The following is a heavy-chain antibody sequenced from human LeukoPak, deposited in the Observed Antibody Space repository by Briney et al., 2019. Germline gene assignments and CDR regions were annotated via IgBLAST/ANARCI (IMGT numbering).Heavy chain of an antibody. Sequence: GGSLRLSCAASGFTFSSYSMNWVRQAPGKGLEWVANIKTDASEKYYADSVEGRFTISRDNAKMSLYLQMNSLRVEDTAVYYCATYSTRNAREFQSWGQGTLVTVSS. V-gene: IGHV3-7*01. CDR1: GFTFSSYS. D-gene: IGHD4-11*01. CDR2: IKTDASEK. CDR3: ATYSTRNAREFQS. J-gene: IGHJ1*01.